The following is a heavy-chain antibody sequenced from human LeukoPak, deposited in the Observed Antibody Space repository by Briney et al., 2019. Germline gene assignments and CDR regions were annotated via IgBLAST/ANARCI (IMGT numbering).Heavy chain of an antibody. CDR3: ARDQVPITAALTNWFDP. J-gene: IGHJ5*02. CDR2: MNPNSGNT. D-gene: IGHD6-13*01. CDR1: GYTFTSYD. Sequence: ASVKVSCKASGYTFTSYDINWVRQATGQGLEWMGWMNPNSGNTGYAQKFQGRVALTRDTSISTAYMELSRLRSDDTAMYYCARDQVPITAALTNWFDPWGQGTLVTVSS. V-gene: IGHV1-8*01.